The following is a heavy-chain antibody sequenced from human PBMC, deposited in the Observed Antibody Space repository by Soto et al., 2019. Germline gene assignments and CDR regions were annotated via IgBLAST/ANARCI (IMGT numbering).Heavy chain of an antibody. V-gene: IGHV1-69*01. Sequence: QVQLVQSGAEVKKPGSSVKVSCKASGGTFSSYAISWVRQAPGQGLEWMGGISPIFGTANYGQKFQGRDTITADEPTGTAYMGLSSLRYEDTAVYYCARDASGSHRRWDWFDPWGQGTLVTVSS. CDR3: ARDASGSHRRWDWFDP. J-gene: IGHJ5*02. D-gene: IGHD1-26*01. CDR1: GGTFSSYA. CDR2: ISPIFGTA.